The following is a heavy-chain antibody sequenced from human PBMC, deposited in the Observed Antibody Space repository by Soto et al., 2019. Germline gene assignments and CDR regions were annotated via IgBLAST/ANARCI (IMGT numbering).Heavy chain of an antibody. V-gene: IGHV3-21*01. CDR1: GFTFSSYS. CDR2: ISSSSSYI. Sequence: GGSLRLSCAASGFTFSSYSMNWVRQAPGKGLEWVSSISSSSSYIYYADSVKGRFTISRDNAKNSLYLQMNSLRAEDTAVYYCARDSPLLGSGSYSPAGDYWGQGTLVTVSS. J-gene: IGHJ4*02. D-gene: IGHD3-10*01. CDR3: ARDSPLLGSGSYSPAGDY.